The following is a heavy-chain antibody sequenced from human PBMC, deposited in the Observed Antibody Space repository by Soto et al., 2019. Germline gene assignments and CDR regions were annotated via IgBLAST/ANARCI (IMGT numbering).Heavy chain of an antibody. J-gene: IGHJ3*02. Sequence: GASVKVSCKASGCTFSSYAISWVRQAPGQGLEWMGGIIPIFGAANYAQKFQGRVTITADESTSTAYMELSSLRSEDTAVYYCARKKDTAMDNSAFDIWGQANMVTVSS. CDR1: GCTFSSYA. D-gene: IGHD5-18*01. V-gene: IGHV1-69*13. CDR2: IIPIFGAA. CDR3: ARKKDTAMDNSAFDI.